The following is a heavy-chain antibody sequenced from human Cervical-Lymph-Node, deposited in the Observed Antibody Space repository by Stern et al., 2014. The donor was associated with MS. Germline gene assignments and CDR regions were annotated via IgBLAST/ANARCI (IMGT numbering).Heavy chain of an antibody. Sequence: QVQLVESGPGLVKPSETLSLTCTVSGGSISSYYWSWIRQPPEKGLEWIGYIYFSGSTNYNPSLKRRVTISVDMSKNQFSLKLTSVTAADTAVYYCARGGVNWTYDYWGQGTLVTVSS. CDR2: IYFSGST. V-gene: IGHV4-59*01. D-gene: IGHD1-7*01. CDR3: ARGGVNWTYDY. J-gene: IGHJ4*02. CDR1: GGSISSYY.